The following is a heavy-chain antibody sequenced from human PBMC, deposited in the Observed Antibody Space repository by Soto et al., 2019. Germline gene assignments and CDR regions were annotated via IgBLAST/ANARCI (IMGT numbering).Heavy chain of an antibody. D-gene: IGHD5-18*01. J-gene: IGHJ4*02. V-gene: IGHV3-48*01. CDR2: IGSSSTTI. CDR1: GFTFSSYT. CDR3: ARGIRGYSYPYFDY. Sequence: GGSLRLSCAPSGFTFSSYTMNWVRQAPGKGLEWVSYIGSSSTTIYYADSVKGRFTISRDNARNSLYLQMNSLRAEDTALYYCARGIRGYSYPYFDYWGQGTLVTVSS.